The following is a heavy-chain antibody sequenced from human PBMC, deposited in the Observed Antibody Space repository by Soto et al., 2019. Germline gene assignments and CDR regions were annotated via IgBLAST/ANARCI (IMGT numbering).Heavy chain of an antibody. CDR2: LSSDGFGA. V-gene: IGHV3-74*03. J-gene: IGHJ4*02. Sequence: VGSLRLSGAASGFSLSPYWMHWVRQVPGRGLEWVARLSSDGFGAAYADSVKGRFFISRDIARNTLSLQMNSLRADDTAVYYCARDLGGPDYWGRGTSVTVPQ. CDR3: ARDLGGPDY. D-gene: IGHD3-16*01. CDR1: GFSLSPYW.